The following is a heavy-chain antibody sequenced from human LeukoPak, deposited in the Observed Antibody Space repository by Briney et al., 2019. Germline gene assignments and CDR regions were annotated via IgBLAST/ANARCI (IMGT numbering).Heavy chain of an antibody. CDR3: ATGPLKYYYDSSGYFMRDY. CDR2: FDPEDGET. D-gene: IGHD3-22*01. CDR1: GYTLTELS. J-gene: IGHJ4*02. V-gene: IGHV1-24*01. Sequence: GASVKVSCKVSGYTLTELSMHWVRQAPGKGLEWMGGFDPEDGETIYAQKFQGRVTMTEDTSTDTAYMELSSLRSEDTAVYYCATGPLKYYYDSSGYFMRDYWGRGTLVTVSS.